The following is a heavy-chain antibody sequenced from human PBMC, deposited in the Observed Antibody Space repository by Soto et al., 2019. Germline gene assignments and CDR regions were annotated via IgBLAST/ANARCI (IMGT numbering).Heavy chain of an antibody. CDR1: GFTFSNYA. V-gene: IGHV3-23*01. Sequence: EVPLLESGGGLVQPGGSLRLSCAAPGFTFSNYAMNWVRQAPGKGLEWVSVISGSGGSTYYADSVKGRFTISRDNSKNTRYLQMNSLRGEDTAVYYCARRSSGWYFDYWGQGTLVTVSS. CDR2: ISGSGGST. CDR3: ARRSSGWYFDY. D-gene: IGHD6-19*01. J-gene: IGHJ4*02.